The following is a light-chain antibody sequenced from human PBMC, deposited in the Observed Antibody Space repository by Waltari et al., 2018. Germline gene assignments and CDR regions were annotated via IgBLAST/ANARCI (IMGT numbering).Light chain of an antibody. CDR2: WSS. Sequence: DIVMIQSPESLSVSAGERATINCKSSQTLLYTSNNKIHLAWYQQKSGQPPKVLIYWSSTREPGVSERFSGSGSGTNFSLTSSGLQAEDVGIYYCHKDYNSPLNFGGGTRVEI. CDR1: QTLLYTSNNKIH. J-gene: IGKJ4*01. V-gene: IGKV4-1*01. CDR3: HKDYNSPLN.